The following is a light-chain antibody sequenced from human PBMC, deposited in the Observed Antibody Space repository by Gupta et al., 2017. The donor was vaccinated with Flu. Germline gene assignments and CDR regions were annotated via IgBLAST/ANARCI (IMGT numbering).Light chain of an antibody. CDR1: QSSDSW. CDR3: QQYRSYPWT. Sequence: DIQMTQSPSTLSASVGDRVTITCRASQSSDSWLAWYQQKPGKAPKLLIYKASNLESGVPSRFSGSGSGTEFTLTISSLQPDEFATYYCQQYRSYPWTFGQGTTVEIQ. J-gene: IGKJ1*01. CDR2: KAS. V-gene: IGKV1-5*03.